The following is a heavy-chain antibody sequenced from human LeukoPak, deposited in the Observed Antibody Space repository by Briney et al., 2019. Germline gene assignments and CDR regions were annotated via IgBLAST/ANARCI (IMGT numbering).Heavy chain of an antibody. J-gene: IGHJ4*02. Sequence: PSETLSLTCTVSGGSISSYYWSWIRQPAGKGLEWIGRIYTSGSTKYNSSLKSRVTMSVDTSKNQFSLKLSSVTAADTAVYYCARGFLGDYYGSGSYYVFDYWGQGTLVTVSS. CDR1: GGSISSYY. CDR2: IYTSGST. D-gene: IGHD3-10*01. V-gene: IGHV4-4*07. CDR3: ARGFLGDYYGSGSYYVFDY.